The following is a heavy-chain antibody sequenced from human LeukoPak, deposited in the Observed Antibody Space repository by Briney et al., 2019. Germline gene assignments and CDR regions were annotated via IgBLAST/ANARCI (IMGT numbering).Heavy chain of an antibody. D-gene: IGHD6-19*01. CDR3: AREMDMNSSGWYFSFDY. CDR1: GYSISSGYY. Sequence: PSETLSLTCIVSGYSISSGYYWGWIRQPPGKGLEWIGNIHHSGSTNYNPSLKSRVTISVDESKNQFSLKLTSVTAADTAVYYCAREMDMNSSGWYFSFDYWGQGTLVTVSS. CDR2: IHHSGST. J-gene: IGHJ4*02. V-gene: IGHV4-38-2*02.